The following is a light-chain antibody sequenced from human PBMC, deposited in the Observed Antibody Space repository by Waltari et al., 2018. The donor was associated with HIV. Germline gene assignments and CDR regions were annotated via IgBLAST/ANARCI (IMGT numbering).Light chain of an antibody. CDR3: QTWDTGIRV. J-gene: IGLJ3*02. CDR2: LNSDGSH. CDR1: SGHSNYD. Sequence: QLVLTQSPSAPAPLGASVKFTCTLSSGHSNYDIAWPQQQPEKGPRYLMKLNSDGSHSKGDGIPDRFSGSSSGAERYLTISSLQSEDEADYYCQTWDTGIRVFGGGTKLTVL. V-gene: IGLV4-69*01.